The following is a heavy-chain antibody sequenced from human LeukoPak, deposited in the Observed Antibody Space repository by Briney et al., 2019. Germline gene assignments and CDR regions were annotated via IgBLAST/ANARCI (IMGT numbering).Heavy chain of an antibody. CDR2: IYYSGST. Sequence: SETLSLTCTVSGGSISSSSYYWGWIRQPPGKGLEWIGSIYYSGSTYYNPSLKSRVTISVDTSKNQSSLKLSSVTAADTAVYYCARRDYDFWSGYHFDYWGQGTLVTVSS. J-gene: IGHJ4*02. D-gene: IGHD3-3*01. CDR1: GGSISSSSYY. V-gene: IGHV4-39*01. CDR3: ARRDYDFWSGYHFDY.